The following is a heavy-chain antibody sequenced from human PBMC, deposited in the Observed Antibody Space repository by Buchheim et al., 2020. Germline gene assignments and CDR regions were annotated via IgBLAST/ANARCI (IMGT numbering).Heavy chain of an antibody. CDR3: ASSALSASSWTEKFWSGYYSRYGMDV. J-gene: IGHJ6*02. D-gene: IGHD3-3*01. CDR2: IYYSGST. V-gene: IGHV4-31*03. Sequence: QVQLQESGPGLVRPSQTLSLTCTVSGGSISSGGYYWSWIRQHPGKDLEWIGYIYYSGSTHYNPSLKSRVTISVDTSKNPFSLKLSSVTAADTAVYYCASSALSASSWTEKFWSGYYSRYGMDVWGQGTT. CDR1: GGSISSGGYY.